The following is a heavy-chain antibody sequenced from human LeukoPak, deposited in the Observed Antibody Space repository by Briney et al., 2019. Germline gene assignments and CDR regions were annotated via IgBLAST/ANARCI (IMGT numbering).Heavy chain of an antibody. J-gene: IGHJ3*02. D-gene: IGHD2-8*02. CDR1: GFTFSSYS. CDR3: ARAVPWSYAFDI. Sequence: GGSLRLSCAASGFTFSSYSMNWVRQAPGKGLEWVSSISSSSSYIYYADSVKGRFTISRDNAKNSLYLQMNSLRAEDTAVYYCARAVPWSYAFDIWGQGTMVTVSS. V-gene: IGHV3-21*01. CDR2: ISSSSSYI.